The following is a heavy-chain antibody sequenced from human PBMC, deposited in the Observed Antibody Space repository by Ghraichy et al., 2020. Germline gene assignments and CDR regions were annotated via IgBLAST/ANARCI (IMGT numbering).Heavy chain of an antibody. V-gene: IGHV4-4*02. CDR2: IYHSGST. D-gene: IGHD1-14*01. J-gene: IGHJ4*02. CDR3: AGVRGVNLDY. Sequence: SETLSLTCAVSGGSISSSNWWCWVRQHPGKGLALIGEIYHSGSTNYNPSLKSRVTISVDKTNNHYSLKLSSATAADTAGYYCAGVRGVNLDYWGQGTRVTVSP. CDR1: GGSISSSNW.